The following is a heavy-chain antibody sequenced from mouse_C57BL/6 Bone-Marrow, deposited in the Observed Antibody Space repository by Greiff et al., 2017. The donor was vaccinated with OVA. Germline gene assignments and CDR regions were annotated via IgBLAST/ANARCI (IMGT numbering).Heavy chain of an antibody. CDR3: ARSWLLPVDY. Sequence: VQLQQSGAELARPGASVKLSCKASGYTFTSYGISWVKQRPGQGLEWIGEIYPRSGNTYYNEKFKGKATLTADTSSSTAYMELRSLTSEDSAVYICARSWLLPVDYWGQGTTLTVSS. CDR2: IYPRSGNT. J-gene: IGHJ2*01. V-gene: IGHV1-81*01. CDR1: GYTFTSYG. D-gene: IGHD2-3*01.